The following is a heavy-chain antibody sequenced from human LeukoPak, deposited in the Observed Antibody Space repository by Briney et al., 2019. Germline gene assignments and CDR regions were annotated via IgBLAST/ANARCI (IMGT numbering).Heavy chain of an antibody. J-gene: IGHJ5*02. CDR1: GFTFSDYY. Sequence: GGSLRLSCAASGFTFSDYYMSWIRQAPGKGLEWVSYISSSSSTIYYADSVKGRFTISRDNAKNSMYLQMNSLRAEDTAVYYCARAVAGWTYDFWSGYWFDPWGQGTLVTVSS. D-gene: IGHD3-3*01. CDR2: ISSSSSTI. V-gene: IGHV3-11*01. CDR3: ARAVAGWTYDFWSGYWFDP.